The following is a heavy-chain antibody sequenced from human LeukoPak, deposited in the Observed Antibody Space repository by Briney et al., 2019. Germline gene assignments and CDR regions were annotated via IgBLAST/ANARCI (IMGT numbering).Heavy chain of an antibody. CDR1: GYTFTDYT. CDR3: ANPRYDSSGYYYVD. J-gene: IGHJ4*02. CDR2: INGGSGNT. Sequence: ASVKVSCTASGYTFTDYTMHWLRQAPGQRLDWMGWINGGSGNTKYSPEFQGRVTITRDTSASTAYMELSSLRSEDTAVYYCANPRYDSSGYYYVDWGQGTPVTVSS. V-gene: IGHV1-3*01. D-gene: IGHD3-22*01.